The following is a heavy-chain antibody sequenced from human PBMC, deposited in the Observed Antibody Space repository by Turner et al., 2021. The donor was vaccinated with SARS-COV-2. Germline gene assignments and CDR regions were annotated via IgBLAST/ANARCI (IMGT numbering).Heavy chain of an antibody. CDR2: IYYSGST. CDR1: GGSISSSSYY. Sequence: LQLRESGPGQVKPSEILFLTCIDSGGSISSSSYYWGRIRQTPGKGLEWSGSIYYSGSTCTNPSHRSRITISVDTSKNQFSLKLTSMTCADAAVYFCSKHWKVAAAAYFARFDPWGQGTLVTVSS. V-gene: IGHV4-39*01. D-gene: IGHD6-13*01. J-gene: IGHJ5*02. CDR3: SKHWKVAAAAYFARFDP.